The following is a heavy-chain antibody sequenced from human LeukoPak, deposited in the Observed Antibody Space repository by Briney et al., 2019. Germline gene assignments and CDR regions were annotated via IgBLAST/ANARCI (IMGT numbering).Heavy chain of an antibody. J-gene: IGHJ4*02. CDR2: IPYDGSNK. Sequence: PGRSLRLSCAASGFIFSSHGMHWVRQAPGKGLEWVAVIPYDGSNKYYADSVKGRFTISRDNSKNTLYLQMNSPRAEDTAVYYCAKDQARLTMVDYWGQGTLVTVSS. D-gene: IGHD1-14*01. CDR1: GFIFSSHG. V-gene: IGHV3-30*18. CDR3: AKDQARLTMVDY.